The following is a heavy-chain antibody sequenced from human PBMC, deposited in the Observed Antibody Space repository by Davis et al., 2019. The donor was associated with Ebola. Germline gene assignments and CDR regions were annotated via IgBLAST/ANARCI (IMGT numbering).Heavy chain of an antibody. V-gene: IGHV4-34*01. D-gene: IGHD1-26*01. CDR2: INHSGST. CDR1: GGSFSGYY. CDR3: ARGLVGATPTGPFDY. Sequence: MPSETLSLTCAVYGGSFSGYYWSWIRQPPGKGLEWIGEINHSGSTNYNPSLKSRVTISVDTSKNQFSLKLSSVTAADTATYYCARGLVGATPTGPFDYWGQGTLVTVSS. J-gene: IGHJ4*02.